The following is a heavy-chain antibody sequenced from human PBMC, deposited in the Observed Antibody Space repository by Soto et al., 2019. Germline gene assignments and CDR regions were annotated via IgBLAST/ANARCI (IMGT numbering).Heavy chain of an antibody. CDR3: ASTVVTGY. V-gene: IGHV3-30-3*01. CDR1: GFTFSTYV. CDR2: ISSDGNNK. J-gene: IGHJ4*02. D-gene: IGHD2-15*01. Sequence: PGGSLRLSCAASGFTFSTYVMHWVRQAPGKGLEWVAHISSDGNNKYYADSVKGRFTISRDNFKNSLYLQMSSLRADDTAVYYCASTVVTGYWGQGTLVTVSS.